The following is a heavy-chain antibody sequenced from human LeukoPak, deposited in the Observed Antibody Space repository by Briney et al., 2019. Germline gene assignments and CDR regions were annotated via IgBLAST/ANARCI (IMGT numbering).Heavy chain of an antibody. V-gene: IGHV1-2*06. J-gene: IGHJ5*02. Sequence: ASVKVSCKASGYTFTKYYMFWVRQAPGQGLEWMGRINPSSGGTDYAQKIQGRVTMTRDTSISTAYMELSRLRSDDTAMYYCARGYCSGGSCYSVENWFDPWGQGTLVTVSS. CDR3: ARGYCSGGSCYSVENWFDP. CDR1: GYTFTKYY. D-gene: IGHD2-15*01. CDR2: INPSSGGT.